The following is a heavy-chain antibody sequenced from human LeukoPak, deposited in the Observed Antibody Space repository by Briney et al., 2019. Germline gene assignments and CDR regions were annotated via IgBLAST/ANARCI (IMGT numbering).Heavy chain of an antibody. Sequence: SQTLSLTCAISGDSVSSNSAAWNWIRQSPSRGLEWLGRTYYRSKWYNDYAVSVKSRITINPDTAKNQFSLQLNSVTPEDTAVYYCARSEGVVGVTLIDYWGQGTLVTVSS. D-gene: IGHD1-26*01. V-gene: IGHV6-1*01. CDR1: GDSVSSNSAA. CDR3: ARSEGVVGVTLIDY. J-gene: IGHJ4*02. CDR2: TYYRSKWYN.